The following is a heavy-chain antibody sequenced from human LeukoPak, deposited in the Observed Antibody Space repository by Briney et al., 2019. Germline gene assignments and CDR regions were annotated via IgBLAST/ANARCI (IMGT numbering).Heavy chain of an antibody. J-gene: IGHJ4*02. Sequence: PSETLSLTCTVSGGSISSSSYYWGWIRQPPGKGLEWIGSIYYSGSTYYNPSLKGRVTISVDTSKNQFSLKLSSVTAADTAVYYCARHYRTEIRFLEWLSRPFDYWGQGTLVTVSS. CDR3: ARHYRTEIRFLEWLSRPFDY. V-gene: IGHV4-39*01. CDR2: IYYSGST. D-gene: IGHD3-3*01. CDR1: GGSISSSSYY.